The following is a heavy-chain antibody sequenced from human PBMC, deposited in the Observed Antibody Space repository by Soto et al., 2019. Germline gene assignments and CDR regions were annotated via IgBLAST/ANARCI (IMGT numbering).Heavy chain of an antibody. D-gene: IGHD3-3*01. CDR3: ARVDPREFRFLDSCYYGMDV. Sequence: QVQLVQSGAEVKKPGASVKVSCKASGYTFTNYGIIWVRQAPGQGLDWMGWISAYNGHTNYAQKLQGRVTMTTDTSPSTDYMELRSLRSYDTAGYYCARVDPREFRFLDSCYYGMDVWGQGTTVTVSS. CDR1: GYTFTNYG. V-gene: IGHV1-18*01. CDR2: ISAYNGHT. J-gene: IGHJ6*02.